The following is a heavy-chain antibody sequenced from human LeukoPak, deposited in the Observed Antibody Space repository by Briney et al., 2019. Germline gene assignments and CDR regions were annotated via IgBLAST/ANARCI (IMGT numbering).Heavy chain of an antibody. CDR3: ARAYPWDAFDF. D-gene: IGHD2-2*02. CDR1: GFTFSSYG. Sequence: PGGSLRLSCVGSGFTFSSYGIHWVRQAPGKGLEWLAVIPYDGRKEYFADSVKGRFTISRDNAKNTLFLQMNSLRAEDTAVYYCARAYPWDAFDFWGLGTMVTVSS. V-gene: IGHV3-30*03. CDR2: IPYDGRKE. J-gene: IGHJ3*01.